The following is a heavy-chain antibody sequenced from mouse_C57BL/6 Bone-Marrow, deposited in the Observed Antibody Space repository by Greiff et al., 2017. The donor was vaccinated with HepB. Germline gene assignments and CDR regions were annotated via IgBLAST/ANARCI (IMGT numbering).Heavy chain of an antibody. V-gene: IGHV1-61*01. CDR3: ARSTTVVHFDY. CDR2: IYPSDIET. D-gene: IGHD1-1*01. Sequence: QVQLQQPGAELVRPGSSVKLSCKASGYTFTSYWMDWVKQRPGQGLEWIGNIYPSDIETHDNQKFKDKATLTVDKSSSTAYMQLSSLTSEDSAVYYCARSTTVVHFDYWGQGTTLTVSS. CDR1: GYTFTSYW. J-gene: IGHJ2*01.